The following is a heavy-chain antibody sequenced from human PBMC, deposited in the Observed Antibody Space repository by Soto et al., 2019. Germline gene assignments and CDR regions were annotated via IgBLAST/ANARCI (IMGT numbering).Heavy chain of an antibody. CDR3: ASRDAVGMDV. Sequence: EVQLVESGGGLVQPGGSLGLSCAASGFTFSDHYMDWVRQAPGKGLEWVGRTRNKANSYTTEYAASVKGRFTISRDDSKNSLYLQMNSLKTEDTAVYYYASRDAVGMDVWGQGTTVTVSS. CDR1: GFTFSDHY. J-gene: IGHJ6*02. V-gene: IGHV3-72*01. CDR2: TRNKANSYTT.